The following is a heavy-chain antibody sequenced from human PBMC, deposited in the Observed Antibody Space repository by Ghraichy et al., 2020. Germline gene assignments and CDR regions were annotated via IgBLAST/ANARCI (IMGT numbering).Heavy chain of an antibody. V-gene: IGHV3-15*05. CDR3: TADLADSSGQTFDY. CDR1: GFTFTYAW. J-gene: IGHJ4*02. Sequence: GGSLRLSCAASGFTFTYAWMNWVRQAPGKGLEWVGRIITNTDGDTTHYAAPVKGRFHISSDDSKTTLYLQMNSLKTDDAGMYYCTADLADSSGQTFDYWGQGTLVTVSS. D-gene: IGHD6-19*01. CDR2: IITNTDGDTT.